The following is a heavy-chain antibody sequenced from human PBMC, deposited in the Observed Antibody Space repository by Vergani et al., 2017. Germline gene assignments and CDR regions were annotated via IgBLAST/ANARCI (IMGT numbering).Heavy chain of an antibody. CDR2: INAGNGNT. Sequence: QVQLVQSGAEVKKPGASVKVSCKASGYTFTSYAMHWVRQAPGQRLEWMGWINAGNGNTKYSQKFQGRVTITRDTSARTAYMELSSLRAEDTAVYYCAREGPLAVAGTMVYWGQGTLVTVSS. CDR3: AREGPLAVAGTMVY. D-gene: IGHD6-19*01. V-gene: IGHV1-3*01. J-gene: IGHJ4*02. CDR1: GYTFTSYA.